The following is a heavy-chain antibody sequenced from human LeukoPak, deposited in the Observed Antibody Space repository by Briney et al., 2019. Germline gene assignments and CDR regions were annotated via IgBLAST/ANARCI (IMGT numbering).Heavy chain of an antibody. CDR2: IYSGGST. J-gene: IGHJ4*02. V-gene: IGHV3-66*01. CDR1: GFTVSSNY. D-gene: IGHD6-13*01. Sequence: GGSLRLSCAASGFTVSSNYMSWVRQAPGKGLEWVSVIYSGGSTYSADSVKGRFTISRDNSKNTLYLQMNSLRAEDTAVYYGAREASSSWYYSYWGQGTLVTVSS. CDR3: AREASSSWYYSY.